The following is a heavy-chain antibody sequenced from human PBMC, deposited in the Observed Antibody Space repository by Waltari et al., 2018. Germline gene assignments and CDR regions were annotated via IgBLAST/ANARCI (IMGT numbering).Heavy chain of an antibody. D-gene: IGHD2-15*01. J-gene: IGHJ5*02. CDR3: ARDIVEGHWFDP. V-gene: IGHV4-31*03. Sequence: QVQLQESGPGLVKPSQTLSLTCTVSGGSISSGGYYWSWIRQHPGKGLEWIGYIYYSGSTHSNPSLKSRVTISVDTSKNQFSLKLSSVTAADTAVYYCARDIVEGHWFDPWGQGTLVTVSS. CDR2: IYYSGST. CDR1: GGSISSGGYY.